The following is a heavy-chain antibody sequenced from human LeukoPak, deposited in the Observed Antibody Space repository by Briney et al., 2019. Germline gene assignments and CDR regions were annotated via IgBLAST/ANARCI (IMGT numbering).Heavy chain of an antibody. J-gene: IGHJ4*02. CDR3: ARDRVTGTLDFDS. V-gene: IGHV3-66*02. CDR1: GFTFSSNY. D-gene: IGHD1-7*01. Sequence: GGSLRLSCAASGFTFSSNYMSWVRQAPGKGLEWVSVTYGGGSTYYADSVKGRFSISRDNSKNTLYLQMSSLRTEDTAVYYCARDRVTGTLDFDSWGQGTLVTVSS. CDR2: TYGGGST.